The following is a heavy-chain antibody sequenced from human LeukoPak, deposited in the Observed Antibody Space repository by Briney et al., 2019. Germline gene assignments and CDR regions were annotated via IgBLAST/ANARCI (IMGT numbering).Heavy chain of an antibody. D-gene: IGHD3-10*01. Sequence: QPGGSLRLSCAASGFTLSSYAMSWVRQAPGKGLEWVSAISGSGGSTYYADSVKGRFTISRDNSKNTLYLQMNSLRAEDTAVYYCAKDSRLYGSGSYYSAFDIWGQGTMVTVSS. CDR1: GFTLSSYA. V-gene: IGHV3-23*01. CDR2: ISGSGGST. J-gene: IGHJ3*02. CDR3: AKDSRLYGSGSYYSAFDI.